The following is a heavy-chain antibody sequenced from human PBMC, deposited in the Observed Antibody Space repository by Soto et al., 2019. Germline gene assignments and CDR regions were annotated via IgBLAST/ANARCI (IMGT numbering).Heavy chain of an antibody. CDR2: MNPNSGNT. J-gene: IGHJ4*02. D-gene: IGHD6-13*01. Sequence: ASVKVSCKASGYTFTSYDINWVRQATGQGLEWMGWMNPNSGNTGYAQKFQGGVTMTRNTSISTAYMELSSLRSEDTAVYYCARGILWIAAADPQRHFDYWGQGTLVTVSS. V-gene: IGHV1-8*01. CDR1: GYTFTSYD. CDR3: ARGILWIAAADPQRHFDY.